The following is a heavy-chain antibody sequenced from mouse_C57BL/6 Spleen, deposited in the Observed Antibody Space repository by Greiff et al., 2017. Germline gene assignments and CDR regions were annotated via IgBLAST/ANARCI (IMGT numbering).Heavy chain of an antibody. CDR1: GYTFTSYW. CDR2: IHPNSGST. D-gene: IGHD2-4*01. CDR3: AREDDYPYYAMGY. J-gene: IGHJ4*01. Sequence: QVQLQQPGAELVKPGASVKLSCKASGYTFTSYWMHWVKRRPGQGLEWIGMIHPNSGSTNYNEKFKSKATLTVDKSSSTAYMQLSSLTSEDSAVYYCAREDDYPYYAMGYWGQGTSVTVSS. V-gene: IGHV1-64*01.